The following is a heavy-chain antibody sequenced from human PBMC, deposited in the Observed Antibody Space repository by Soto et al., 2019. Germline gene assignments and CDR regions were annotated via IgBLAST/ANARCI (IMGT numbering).Heavy chain of an antibody. J-gene: IGHJ6*02. D-gene: IGHD3-3*01. CDR3: ARVLLEALTIFGVVIIREYGMDV. V-gene: IGHV4-34*01. Sequence: QVQLQQWGAGLLKPSETLSLTCAVYGGSFSGYYWSWIRQPPGKGLEWIGEINHSGSTNYNPSLKSRVTLSVDTSKNQFSLELSSVTAAYTAVYYCARVLLEALTIFGVVIIREYGMDVWGQGTTVTVSS. CDR1: GGSFSGYY. CDR2: INHSGST.